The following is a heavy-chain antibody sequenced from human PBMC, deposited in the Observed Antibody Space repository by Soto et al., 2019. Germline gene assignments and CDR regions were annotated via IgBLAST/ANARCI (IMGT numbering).Heavy chain of an antibody. Sequence: HPGGSLRLSCAASGFTFSSYAMHWVRQAPGKGLEYVSAISSNGGSTYYANSVKGRFTISRDNSKNTLYLQMGSLRAEDMAVYYCARDSHGSRSPFAYWGQGTLVTVSS. CDR2: ISSNGGST. D-gene: IGHD3-10*01. V-gene: IGHV3-64*01. J-gene: IGHJ4*02. CDR3: ARDSHGSRSPFAY. CDR1: GFTFSSYA.